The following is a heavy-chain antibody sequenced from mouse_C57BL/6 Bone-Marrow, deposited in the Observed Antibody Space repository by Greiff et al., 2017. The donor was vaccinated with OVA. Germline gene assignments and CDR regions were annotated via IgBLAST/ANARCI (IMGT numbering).Heavy chain of an antibody. CDR3: ARDWGLRRYAMDY. V-gene: IGHV1-59*01. J-gene: IGHJ4*01. D-gene: IGHD2-4*01. CDR2: IDPSDSYT. Sequence: QVQLKQPGAELVRPGTSVKLSCKASGYTFTSYWMHWVKQRPGQGLEWIGVIDPSDSYTNYNQKFKGKATLTVDTSSSTAYMQLSSLTSEDSAVYYCARDWGLRRYAMDYWGQGTSVTVSS. CDR1: GYTFTSYW.